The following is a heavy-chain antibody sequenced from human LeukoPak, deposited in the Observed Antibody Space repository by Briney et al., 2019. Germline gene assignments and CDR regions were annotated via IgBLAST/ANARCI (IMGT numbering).Heavy chain of an antibody. D-gene: IGHD6-13*01. CDR3: AEDIKYSSSWYYSYFDY. CDR2: ISWNSGSI. J-gene: IGHJ4*02. V-gene: IGHV3-9*01. CDR1: GFTFDDYA. Sequence: GRSLRLSCAASGFTFDDYAMHWLRQAPGKGLAWVSGISWNSGSIGYADSVKGRFTISRDNAKNSLYLQMNSLRAEGTALYYCAEDIKYSSSWYYSYFDYWGQGTLVTVSS.